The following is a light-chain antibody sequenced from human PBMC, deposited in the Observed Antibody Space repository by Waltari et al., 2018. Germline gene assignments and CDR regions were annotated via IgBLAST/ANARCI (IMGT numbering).Light chain of an antibody. J-gene: IGLJ3*02. V-gene: IGLV2-23*02. CDR1: SSDIGRYDI. CDR2: AVS. CDR3: CSYAGNYVWV. Sequence: QSALTQPAAVSGSPGQSVTISCTGASSDIGRYDIVSWYQQHPGNAPKLVISAVSKRPSGVSDRFSGSKSGDTASLTISGLQFEDEADYYCCSYAGNYVWVFGGGTRLTVL.